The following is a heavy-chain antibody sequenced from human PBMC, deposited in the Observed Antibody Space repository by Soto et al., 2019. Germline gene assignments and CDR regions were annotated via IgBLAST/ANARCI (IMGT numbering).Heavy chain of an antibody. CDR3: AKNQPYWATRAAFDY. D-gene: IGHD2-21*01. Sequence: GGSLRLSCAASGFTFSNYAMNWVRQAPGKGLEWVSGISGGSGDSTFYADSVKGRFTISRDNSKNTLHLQMNSLRTEDTAVYYCAKNQPYWATRAAFDYWGQGTLVTVSS. CDR1: GFTFSNYA. J-gene: IGHJ4*02. CDR2: ISGGSGDST. V-gene: IGHV3-23*01.